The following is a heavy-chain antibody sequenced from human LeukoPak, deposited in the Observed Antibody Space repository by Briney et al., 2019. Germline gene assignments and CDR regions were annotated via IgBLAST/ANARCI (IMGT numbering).Heavy chain of an antibody. CDR3: ARHVRDHYYDILTGYYPNWFDP. J-gene: IGHJ5*02. CDR2: IYYSGST. Sequence: SETLSLTCTVSGGSISSSSYYWGWIRQPPGNGLEWIGSIYYSGSTYYNPSLKSRVTISVDTSKNQFSLKLSSVTAADTAVYYCARHVRDHYYDILTGYYPNWFDPWGQGTLVTVSS. CDR1: GGSISSSSYY. D-gene: IGHD3-9*01. V-gene: IGHV4-39*01.